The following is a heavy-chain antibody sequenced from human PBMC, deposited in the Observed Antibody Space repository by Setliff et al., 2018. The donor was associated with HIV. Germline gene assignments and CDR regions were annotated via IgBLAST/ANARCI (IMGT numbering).Heavy chain of an antibody. CDR3: ARVTAITTVTTTAGWFDP. D-gene: IGHD4-17*01. Sequence: SETLSLTCTVSGGSISSGDYYWSWIRQPPGKCLEWIGYIYYSGSTYYNPSLKSRVTISVDTSKNQFSLKLSSVTAADTAVYYCARVTAITTVTTTAGWFDPWGQGTLVTVSS. CDR1: GGSISSGDYY. J-gene: IGHJ5*02. V-gene: IGHV4-30-4*08. CDR2: IYYSGST.